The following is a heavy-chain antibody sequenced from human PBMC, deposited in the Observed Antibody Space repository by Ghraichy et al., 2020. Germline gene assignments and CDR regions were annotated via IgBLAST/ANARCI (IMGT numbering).Heavy chain of an antibody. V-gene: IGHV4-59*08. CDR1: GGSMKNYY. CDR2: VYSNGNT. J-gene: IGHJ2*01. D-gene: IGHD3-9*01. CDR3: ARHWGDTDYDSVPTNWYFEL. Sequence: SETLSLTCTVSGGSMKNYYWSWIRQPPGRRLEWIGYVYSNGNTKYFPSLKSRVTISVDTSKNHFSLNLRSVTAADAAGYYCARHWGDTDYDSVPTNWYFELWGRGTLVSVSS.